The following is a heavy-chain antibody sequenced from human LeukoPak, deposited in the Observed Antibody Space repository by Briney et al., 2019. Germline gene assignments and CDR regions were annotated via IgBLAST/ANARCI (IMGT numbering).Heavy chain of an antibody. CDR3: ARALEADH. CDR1: GFAISSHT. Sequence: GGSLRLSCAASGFAISSHTMNWVRLAPGKGLEWVSSISSSGSKMYYADSLKGRFTVSRDNAKNSLYLQMNSLRAEDTAVYYCARALEADHWGQGTLVTVSS. V-gene: IGHV3-21*01. CDR2: ISSSGSKM. J-gene: IGHJ4*02.